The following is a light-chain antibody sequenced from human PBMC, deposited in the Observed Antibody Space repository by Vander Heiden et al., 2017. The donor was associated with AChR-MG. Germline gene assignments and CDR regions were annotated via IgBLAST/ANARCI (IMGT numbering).Light chain of an antibody. Sequence: DIQMTQSPSSLSASVGDRVTITCRASQSISSYLNWHQQKPGKAPKLLIYAASSLHSGVPSRFSGSGSGTDFTLTISSLQPEDFATYYCQQSDSTPLTFGGGTKVEIK. J-gene: IGKJ4*01. CDR2: AAS. V-gene: IGKV1-39*01. CDR3: QQSDSTPLT. CDR1: QSISSY.